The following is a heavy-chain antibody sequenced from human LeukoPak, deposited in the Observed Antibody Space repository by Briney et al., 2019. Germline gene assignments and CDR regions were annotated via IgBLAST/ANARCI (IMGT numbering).Heavy chain of an antibody. CDR1: GFTFTSYS. Sequence: GGSLRLSCAASGFTFTSYSMNWVRQAPGKGLEWVSTISGGGGSTYYADSVKGRFTISRDNSKNTLYLQVNSLRAEDTAVYYCAKGGKWDVTPFDYWGQGTLVTVSS. CDR2: ISGGGGST. V-gene: IGHV3-23*01. CDR3: AKGGKWDVTPFDY. D-gene: IGHD1-26*01. J-gene: IGHJ4*02.